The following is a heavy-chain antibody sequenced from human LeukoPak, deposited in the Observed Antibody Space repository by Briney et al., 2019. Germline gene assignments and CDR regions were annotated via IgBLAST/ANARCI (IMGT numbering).Heavy chain of an antibody. Sequence: GGSLRLSCAASGFTFSSYSMNWVRQAPGKGLEWVSSISSSSSYIYYADSVKGRFTISRDNSKNTLYLQIKSLRAEDTAVYYCAKRPPSLDAEYFQHWGQGTLVTVSS. CDR3: AKRPPSLDAEYFQH. CDR2: ISSSSSYI. CDR1: GFTFSSYS. V-gene: IGHV3-21*04. J-gene: IGHJ1*01.